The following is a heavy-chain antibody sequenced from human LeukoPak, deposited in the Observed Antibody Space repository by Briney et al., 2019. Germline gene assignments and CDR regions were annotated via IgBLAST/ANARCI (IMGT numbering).Heavy chain of an antibody. CDR1: GFTFSSYW. CDR2: IRPDGSDE. Sequence: GRSLRLSCVVSGFTFSSYWMSWVRQAPGKGLEWVANIRPDGSDEYYVDSVKGRFTIPRDNAKNSLYLQMNSLRAEDTAVYYCAREGTDYWGQGTLVTVSS. V-gene: IGHV3-7*01. CDR3: AREGTDY. D-gene: IGHD1/OR15-1a*01. J-gene: IGHJ4*02.